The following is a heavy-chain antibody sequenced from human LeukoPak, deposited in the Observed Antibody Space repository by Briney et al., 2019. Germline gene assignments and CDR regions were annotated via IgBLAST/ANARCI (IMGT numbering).Heavy chain of an antibody. Sequence: PGGSLRLSCAASGFTFSSYSMNWVRQAPGKGLEWVSYISSSNSIIYYADSVKGRFTISRDNAKNSLYLQMNSLRAEDTAVYYCARADEGPDFDYWGQGTLVTVSS. CDR3: ARADEGPDFDY. CDR1: GFTFSSYS. V-gene: IGHV3-48*01. D-gene: IGHD1-14*01. J-gene: IGHJ4*02. CDR2: ISSSNSII.